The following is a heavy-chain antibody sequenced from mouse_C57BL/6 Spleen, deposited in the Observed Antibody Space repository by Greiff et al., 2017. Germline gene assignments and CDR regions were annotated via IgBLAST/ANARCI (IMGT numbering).Heavy chain of an antibody. CDR2: ISSGGSYT. CDR3: AGDSSGYGAY. J-gene: IGHJ3*01. D-gene: IGHD3-2*02. V-gene: IGHV5-6*01. CDR1: GFTFSSYG. Sequence: VQLKQSGGDLVKPGGSLKLSCAASGFTFSSYGMSWVRQTPDKRLEWVATISSGGSYTYYPDSVKGRFTISRDNAKNTLYLQMSSLKSEDTAMYYCAGDSSGYGAYWGQGTLVTVSA.